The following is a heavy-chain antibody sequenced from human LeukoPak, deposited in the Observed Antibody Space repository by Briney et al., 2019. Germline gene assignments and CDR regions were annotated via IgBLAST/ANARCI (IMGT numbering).Heavy chain of an antibody. CDR2: INPDGTTT. J-gene: IGHJ4*02. CDR1: GFTFSTYW. Sequence: GGSLRLSCAASGFTFSTYWMHWVRQAPGKGLVWVSRINPDGTTTSYADSVKGRFTISRDNAKNSLYLQMNSLRAEDTAVYYCASWDIDRGQQQDYWGQGTLVTVSS. D-gene: IGHD6-13*01. CDR3: ASWDIDRGQQQDY. V-gene: IGHV3-74*01.